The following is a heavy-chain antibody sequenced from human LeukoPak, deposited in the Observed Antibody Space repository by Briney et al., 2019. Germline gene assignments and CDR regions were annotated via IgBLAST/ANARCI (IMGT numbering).Heavy chain of an antibody. Sequence: ASVKVSCKVSGYTLTELSMHWVRQAPGKGLEWMGGFDPEDGETIYAQKFQGRVTMTEDTSTDTAYMELSSLRSEDTAVYYCATAGPYYYGSGSYSYWGQGTLVTVSS. CDR2: FDPEDGET. V-gene: IGHV1-24*01. J-gene: IGHJ4*02. D-gene: IGHD3-10*01. CDR3: ATAGPYYYGSGSYSY. CDR1: GYTLTELS.